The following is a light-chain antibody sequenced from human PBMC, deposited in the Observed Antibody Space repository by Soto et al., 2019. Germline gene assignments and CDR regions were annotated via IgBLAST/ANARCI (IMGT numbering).Light chain of an antibody. CDR2: GNS. CDR1: SSNIGAGSD. Sequence: QSVLTQPPSVSGAPGQRVTISCTGSSSNIGAGSDVNWYQQLPGTAPKLLIYGNSNRPSGVPDRFSGSKSGTSASLAITGLQAEDEADYYCQSYDSSLSVVVFGGGTQLTVL. V-gene: IGLV1-40*01. J-gene: IGLJ2*01. CDR3: QSYDSSLSVVV.